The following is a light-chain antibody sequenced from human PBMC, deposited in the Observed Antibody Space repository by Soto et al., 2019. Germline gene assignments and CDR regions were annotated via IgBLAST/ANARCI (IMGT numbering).Light chain of an antibody. Sequence: HSVLTQPPSASGSPGQSVTISCPGTSSDVGGYNYVSWYQQHPGKAPKLMIYEVSKRPSGVPDRFSGSKSGNTASLTVSGLQAEDEADYYCSSYAGSNSVVFGGGTKVTVL. V-gene: IGLV2-8*01. J-gene: IGLJ2*01. CDR1: SSDVGGYNY. CDR3: SSYAGSNSVV. CDR2: EVS.